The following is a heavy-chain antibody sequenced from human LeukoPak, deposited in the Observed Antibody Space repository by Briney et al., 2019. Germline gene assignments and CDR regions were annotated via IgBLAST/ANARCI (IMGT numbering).Heavy chain of an antibody. V-gene: IGHV6-1*01. J-gene: IGHJ6*03. Sequence: SQTLSLTCAISGDSVSSNSAAWNWIRQSPSRGLEWLGRTYYRSKWYNDYAVSVKSRITINPDTSKNQFSLQLNSVTPEDTAVYYCARVYLGSSRGAALYYYMDVWGKGTTVTVSS. D-gene: IGHD6-13*01. CDR1: GDSVSSNSAA. CDR2: TYYRSKWYN. CDR3: ARVYLGSSRGAALYYYMDV.